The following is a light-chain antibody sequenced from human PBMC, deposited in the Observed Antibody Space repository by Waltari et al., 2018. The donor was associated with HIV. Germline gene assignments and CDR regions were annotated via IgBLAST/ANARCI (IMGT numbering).Light chain of an antibody. CDR2: EVT. J-gene: IGLJ2*01. CDR3: TSYTSSDTLV. V-gene: IGLV2-14*01. CDR1: SSDFGFSNY. Sequence: SALTQPASVSGSPGQSITIPCTGSSSDFGFSNYVSWYQQVPGTVPNVSIYEVTSRPSGVSDRFSGSRAGNTASLTISGLPPEDEADYYCTSYTSSDTLVFGGGTKVTVL.